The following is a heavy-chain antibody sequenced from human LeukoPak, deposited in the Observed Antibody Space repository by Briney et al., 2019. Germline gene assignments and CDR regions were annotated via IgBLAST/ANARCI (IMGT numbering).Heavy chain of an antibody. CDR2: VFSSGST. D-gene: IGHD6-13*01. V-gene: IGHV4-59*11. J-gene: IGHJ4*02. CDR1: GDSISNHY. CDR3: ARTSHPHGSSWLFDY. Sequence: SETLSLTCTVSGDSISNHYWNWIRQPPGKGLEWIGYVFSSGSTDYNPSLKSRVTISVDTSRNQFSLQLSSVTAADTAVYYCARTSHPHGSSWLFDYWGQGTLVTVSS.